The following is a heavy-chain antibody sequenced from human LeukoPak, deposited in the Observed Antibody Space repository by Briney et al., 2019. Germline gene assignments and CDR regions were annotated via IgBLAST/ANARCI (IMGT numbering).Heavy chain of an antibody. V-gene: IGHV3-21*01. Sequence: GGSLRLSCATSGFPFSTYTMNWVRQAPGKGLEWVSSISSSSSYIYYADSIKGRFTISRDNAKNSLYLQMNSLRAEDTAVYYCARDGGSFLDYWGQGTLVTVSS. CDR1: GFPFSTYT. J-gene: IGHJ4*02. D-gene: IGHD1-26*01. CDR3: ARDGGSFLDY. CDR2: ISSSSSYI.